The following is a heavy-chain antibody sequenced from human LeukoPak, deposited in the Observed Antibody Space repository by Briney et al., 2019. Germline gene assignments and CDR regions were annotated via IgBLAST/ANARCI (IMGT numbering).Heavy chain of an antibody. CDR2: IRSKAYGGTT. Sequence: GGSLRLSCTASGFTFGDSSMSWVRQAPGKGLEWVGFIRSKAYGGTTEYAASVKARFTISRDDSKSIAYLQMNSLKTEDTAVYYCTRAGRAASYYFDYWGQGTLVTVSS. J-gene: IGHJ4*02. D-gene: IGHD2-15*01. V-gene: IGHV3-49*04. CDR3: TRAGRAASYYFDY. CDR1: GFTFGDSS.